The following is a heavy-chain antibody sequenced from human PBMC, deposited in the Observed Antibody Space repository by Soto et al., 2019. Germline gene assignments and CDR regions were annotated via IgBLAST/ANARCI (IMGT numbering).Heavy chain of an antibody. J-gene: IGHJ6*02. D-gene: IGHD2-8*02. CDR3: VKDWTGDKCPCMDV. Sequence: EVQLLESGGDLVQPGGSLRLSCLASGFTFSNYAMSWVRQAPGKGLEWVSAITNGGGSTYYADSVKGRFTISRDDSKNTLYLQIISLRAEDTAVYYCVKDWTGDKCPCMDVWGQGTTVTVS. CDR2: ITNGGGST. V-gene: IGHV3-23*01. CDR1: GFTFSNYA.